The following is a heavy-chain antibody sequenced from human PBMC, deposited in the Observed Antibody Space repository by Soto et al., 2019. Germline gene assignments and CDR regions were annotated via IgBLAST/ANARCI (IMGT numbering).Heavy chain of an antibody. V-gene: IGHV4-31*03. D-gene: IGHD4-17*01. CDR2: IYYTGIT. CDR1: GGSISSGGYY. Sequence: SETLSLTCTVSGGSISSGGYYWTWIRQHPGKGLEWIGYIYYTGITYYNPSLKSRVTISVGTSKNQFSLQLSSVTAADTAVYYCARAPTVPSGFDYWGQGTLVTVSS. J-gene: IGHJ4*02. CDR3: ARAPTVPSGFDY.